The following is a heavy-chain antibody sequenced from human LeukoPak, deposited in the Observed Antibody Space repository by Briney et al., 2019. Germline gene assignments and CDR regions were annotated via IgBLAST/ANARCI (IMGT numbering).Heavy chain of an antibody. V-gene: IGHV4-39*01. D-gene: IGHD3-3*01. CDR3: ASHPTPYYDLWSGYYRFFDY. J-gene: IGHJ4*02. Sequence: SETLSLTCTVSGCSISSSSYYWGWLRQPPGKGLAWIGSIYYSGSTYYNPSLMSRVTISVDTSKNQFSLKLSSVTAADTAVYYCASHPTPYYDLWSGYYRFFDYWGQGTLVTVSS. CDR1: GCSISSSSYY. CDR2: IYYSGST.